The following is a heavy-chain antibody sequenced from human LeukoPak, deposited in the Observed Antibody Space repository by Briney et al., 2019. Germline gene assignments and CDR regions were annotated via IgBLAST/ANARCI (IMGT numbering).Heavy chain of an antibody. CDR1: EFTFSDHS. CDR2: ISSNGRII. D-gene: IGHD1-26*01. Sequence: GGSLRLSCAASEFTFSDHSMDWVRQAPGKGLEWVSYISSNGRIIHYADSVKGRFTISRDNAKNSLYLQMDSLRVEDTAVYYCARGSIVGGGSRFDYWGQGTLVTVSS. CDR3: ARGSIVGGGSRFDY. V-gene: IGHV3-48*01. J-gene: IGHJ4*02.